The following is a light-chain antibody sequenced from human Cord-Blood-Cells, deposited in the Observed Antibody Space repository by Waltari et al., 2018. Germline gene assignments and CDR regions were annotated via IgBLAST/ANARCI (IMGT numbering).Light chain of an antibody. J-gene: IGLJ3*02. CDR1: SGSISSHY. CDR2: EDN. V-gene: IGLV6-57*01. Sequence: NFMLTQPPSVSESPGKTVTISCTRSSGSISSHYVQWYQQRPGSSPTTVIYEDNQRPSGVPDRFSGSIDSSSNSASLTISGLKTEDEADYYCQSYDSSNRVFGGGTKLTVL. CDR3: QSYDSSNRV.